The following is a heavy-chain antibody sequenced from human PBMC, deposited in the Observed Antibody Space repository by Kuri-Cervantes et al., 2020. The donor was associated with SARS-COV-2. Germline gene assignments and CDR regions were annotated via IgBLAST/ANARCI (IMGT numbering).Heavy chain of an antibody. Sequence: GESLKISCAPSGFTFSRYAMIWVRQAPGKGLEWISAIRGGGYTTYYADSVKGRFTISRDNFKNTLYLQMNNLRAEDTAVYYCAKDPNGDYVGAFDFWGQGTPVTVSS. J-gene: IGHJ3*01. CDR1: GFTFSRYA. V-gene: IGHV3-23*01. D-gene: IGHD4-17*01. CDR3: AKDPNGDYVGAFDF. CDR2: IRGGGYTT.